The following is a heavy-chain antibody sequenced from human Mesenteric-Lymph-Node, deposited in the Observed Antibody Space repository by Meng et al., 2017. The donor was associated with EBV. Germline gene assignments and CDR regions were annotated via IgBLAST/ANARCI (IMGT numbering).Heavy chain of an antibody. V-gene: IGHV2-5*02. Sequence: VTVVEYVPTLATPTATCTWISIFSGFGLDTCAVGGGCVRHPPGKALEWRALIYWDDDKWYSPSLRSRLTISKDTSKNQVVLRMTNMDPADTATYYCAHRPPDYGNWFDPWGQGTLVTVSS. J-gene: IGHJ5*02. CDR3: AHRPPDYGNWFDP. CDR1: GFGLDTCAVG. D-gene: IGHD4-17*01. CDR2: IYWDDDK.